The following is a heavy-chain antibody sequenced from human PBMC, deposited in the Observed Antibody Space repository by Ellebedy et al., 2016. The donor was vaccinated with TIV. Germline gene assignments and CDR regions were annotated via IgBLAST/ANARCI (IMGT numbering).Heavy chain of an antibody. D-gene: IGHD3-10*01. CDR1: GYNFNTYG. Sequence: AASVKVSCKASGYNFNTYGISWVRQAPGQGLEWVGWISAYNGNTYYAEKFQGRLAITTDPSTNTAYMELKSLKSDDAAVYYCARDGSGTYYKPFTFFDYWGQGTLVTVSS. CDR2: ISAYNGNT. J-gene: IGHJ4*02. CDR3: ARDGSGTYYKPFTFFDY. V-gene: IGHV1-18*01.